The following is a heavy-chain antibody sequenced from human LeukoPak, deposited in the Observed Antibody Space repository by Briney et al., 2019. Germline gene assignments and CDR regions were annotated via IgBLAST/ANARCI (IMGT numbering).Heavy chain of an antibody. CDR1: GGSISSSSYY. Sequence: SETLSLTCTVSGGSISSSSYYWGWIRQPPGKGLEWIGSIYYSGSTYYNPSLKSRVTISVDTSKNQFSLKLSSVTAADTAVYYCARHRRGHYDFWSGYPNDAFDIWGQGTMVTVSS. D-gene: IGHD3-3*01. CDR3: ARHRRGHYDFWSGYPNDAFDI. V-gene: IGHV4-39*01. CDR2: IYYSGST. J-gene: IGHJ3*02.